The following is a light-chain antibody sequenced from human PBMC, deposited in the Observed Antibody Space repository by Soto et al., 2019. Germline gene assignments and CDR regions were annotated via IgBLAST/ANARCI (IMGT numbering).Light chain of an antibody. V-gene: IGLV2-14*01. CDR1: SSDVGGYNY. J-gene: IGLJ3*02. CDR2: DVS. CDR3: SSYTSSSTWV. Sequence: QSVLTQPASVSGSPGQSITISCTGTSSDVGGYNYVSWYQQHPGKAPKLMIYDVSNRPSGVSNRFSGSKSGNTASLTISGFQAEDEADYYCSSYTSSSTWVFGGGTKLTVL.